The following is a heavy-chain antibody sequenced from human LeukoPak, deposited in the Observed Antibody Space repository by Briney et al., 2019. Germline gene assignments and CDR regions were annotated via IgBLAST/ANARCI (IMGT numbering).Heavy chain of an antibody. J-gene: IGHJ4*02. CDR2: IYYSGST. V-gene: IGHV4-59*08. D-gene: IGHD5-18*01. Sequence: SDTLSLTCTVSGGSISSYYWSWIRQPPGKGLEWIGYIYYSGSTNYNPSLKSRVTISADTSKNQFSLKLSSVTAADTAVYFCARHEGYSYAFAYWGQGTLVTVSS. CDR3: ARHEGYSYAFAY. CDR1: GGSISSYY.